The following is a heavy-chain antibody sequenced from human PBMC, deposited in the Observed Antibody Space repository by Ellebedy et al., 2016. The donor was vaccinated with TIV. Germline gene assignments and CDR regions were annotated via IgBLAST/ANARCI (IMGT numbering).Heavy chain of an antibody. CDR1: GGSISSYY. Sequence: MPGGSLRLPCTVPGGSISSYYWSWTRQPPGKGLEWIGYIYYSGSTNYNPSLKSRVTISVDTSKNQFSLKLSSVTAAETAVYYCAGQFGAAGGFQHWGQGTLVTVSS. CDR2: IYYSGST. V-gene: IGHV4-59*08. J-gene: IGHJ1*01. D-gene: IGHD2-15*01. CDR3: AGQFGAAGGFQH.